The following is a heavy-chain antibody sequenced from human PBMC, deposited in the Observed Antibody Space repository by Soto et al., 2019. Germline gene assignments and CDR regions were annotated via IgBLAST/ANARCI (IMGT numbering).Heavy chain of an antibody. CDR3: ARGNWGYYYYYYGMDV. Sequence: SETLSLTCTVSGGSISRGDYYWSWIRQPPGKGLEWIGYIYYSGSTYYNPSLKSRVTISVDTSKNQFSLKLSSVTAADTAVYYCARGNWGYYYYYYGMDVWGQGTTVTVSS. V-gene: IGHV4-30-4*01. CDR2: IYYSGST. D-gene: IGHD7-27*01. CDR1: GGSISRGDYY. J-gene: IGHJ6*02.